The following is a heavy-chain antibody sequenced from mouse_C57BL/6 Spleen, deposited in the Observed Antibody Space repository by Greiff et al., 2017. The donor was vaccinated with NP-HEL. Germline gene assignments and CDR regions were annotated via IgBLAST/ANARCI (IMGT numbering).Heavy chain of an antibody. CDR2: IYPGDGDT. Sequence: QVQLQQSGPELVKPGASVKISCKASGYAFSSSWMNWVKQRPGKGLEWIGRIYPGDGDTNYNGKFKGKATLTADKSSSTAYMQLSSLTSEDSAVYFCARDVRYAMDYWGQGTSVTVSS. D-gene: IGHD1-1*01. CDR3: ARDVRYAMDY. J-gene: IGHJ4*01. V-gene: IGHV1-82*01. CDR1: GYAFSSSW.